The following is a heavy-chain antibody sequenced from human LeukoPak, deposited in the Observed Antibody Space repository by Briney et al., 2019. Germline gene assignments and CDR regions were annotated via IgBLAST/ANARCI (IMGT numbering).Heavy chain of an antibody. Sequence: GESLRLSCAASGFTFDTFAMAWVRQAPGKGLEWVAVISYDGSNKYYADSVKGRFTISRDNSKNTLYLQMNSLRAEDTAVYYCAKSYCSGGSCYFDYWGQGTLVTVSS. D-gene: IGHD2-15*01. J-gene: IGHJ4*02. CDR1: GFTFDTFA. V-gene: IGHV3-30*18. CDR3: AKSYCSGGSCYFDY. CDR2: ISYDGSNK.